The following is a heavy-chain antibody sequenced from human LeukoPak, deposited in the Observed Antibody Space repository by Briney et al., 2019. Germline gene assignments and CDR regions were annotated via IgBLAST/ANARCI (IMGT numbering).Heavy chain of an antibody. CDR3: AKDGAYDWNDKSDY. V-gene: IGHV3-7*01. J-gene: IGHJ4*02. CDR1: GFTFSSYW. D-gene: IGHD1-20*01. CDR2: IKRDGKEK. Sequence: GSLRLSCVASGFTFSSYWMSWVRQAPGKGLEWVANIKRDGKEKHYVDSVKGRFTISRDNARNSLYLQMSSLRAEDTAVYYCAKDGAYDWNDKSDYWGQGTLVTVSS.